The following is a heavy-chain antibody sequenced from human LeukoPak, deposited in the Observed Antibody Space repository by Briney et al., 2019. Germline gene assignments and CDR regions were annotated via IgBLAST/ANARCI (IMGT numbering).Heavy chain of an antibody. V-gene: IGHV5-51*01. J-gene: IGHJ1*01. CDR1: GYSFTSYW. Sequence: GESLKISCKGSGYSFTSYWIGWVRQMPGKGLEWMGIIYPGDSDTRYSPSFQGQVTISADKSISTAYLQWSSLKASDTAMYYCARDGDHYDSRIEYFQHWGQGTLVTVSS. CDR3: ARDGDHYDSRIEYFQH. CDR2: IYPGDSDT. D-gene: IGHD3-22*01.